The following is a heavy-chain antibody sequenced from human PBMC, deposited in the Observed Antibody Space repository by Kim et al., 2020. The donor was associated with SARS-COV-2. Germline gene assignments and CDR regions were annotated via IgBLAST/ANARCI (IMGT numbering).Heavy chain of an antibody. CDR3: ATEDYGGNSEAYYYYGMDV. CDR1: GGSFSGYY. D-gene: IGHD4-17*01. V-gene: IGHV4-34*01. CDR2: INNSGST. J-gene: IGHJ6*02. Sequence: SETLSLTCAVYGGSFSGYYWSWIRQPPGKGLEWIGEINNSGSTNYNPSLKSRVTISVDTSKNQFSLKLSSVTAADTAVYYCATEDYGGNSEAYYYYGMDVWGQGTTVTVSS.